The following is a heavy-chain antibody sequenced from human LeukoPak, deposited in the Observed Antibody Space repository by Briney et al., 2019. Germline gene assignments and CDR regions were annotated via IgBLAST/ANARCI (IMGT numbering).Heavy chain of an antibody. Sequence: GGSLRLSCAASGFTFSSYAMSWVHQAPGKGLEWVSAVSPGGSGTYYADSVKGRFTISRDKSKNTLYVQMNSLRAEDTAVYYCAKGGASGHYYFDCWGQGSLVTVSS. CDR1: GFTFSSYA. CDR2: VSPGGSGT. D-gene: IGHD6-19*01. V-gene: IGHV3-23*01. J-gene: IGHJ4*02. CDR3: AKGGASGHYYFDC.